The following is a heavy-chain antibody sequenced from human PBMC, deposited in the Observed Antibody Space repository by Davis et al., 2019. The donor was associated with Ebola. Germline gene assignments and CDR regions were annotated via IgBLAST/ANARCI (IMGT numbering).Heavy chain of an antibody. CDR2: INHSGST. CDR1: GGSFSGYY. D-gene: IGHD5-18*01. V-gene: IGHV4-34*01. J-gene: IGHJ1*01. Sequence: SETLSLTCAVYGGSFSGYYWSWIRQPPGKGLEWIGEINHSGSTNYNPSLKSRVTISVDTSKNQFSLKLSSVTAADTAVYYWARVRGYSYGQGYFQHWGQGTLVTVSS. CDR3: ARVRGYSYGQGYFQH.